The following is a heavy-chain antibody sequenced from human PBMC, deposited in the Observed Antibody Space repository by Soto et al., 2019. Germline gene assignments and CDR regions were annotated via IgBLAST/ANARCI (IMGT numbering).Heavy chain of an antibody. CDR3: ARGGGGSGWPPPQELYYFYSIMDV. CDR2: ISTYTGET. D-gene: IGHD6-19*01. CDR1: GYTFTTFG. J-gene: IGHJ6*02. V-gene: IGHV1-18*01. Sequence: QVQLVQFGAEVKKPGASVKVSCKASGYTFTTFGLSWVRQAPGQGLEWMGWISTYTGETHYAQKFQGRVTMTRDTSTSTAYMELRSLRSDDTAVYYCARGGGGSGWPPPQELYYFYSIMDVWGQGTTVTVSS.